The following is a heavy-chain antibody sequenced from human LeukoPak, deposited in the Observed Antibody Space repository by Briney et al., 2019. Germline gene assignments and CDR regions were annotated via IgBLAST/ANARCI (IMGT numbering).Heavy chain of an antibody. Sequence: ETLSLTCNVSGYSLTNTYYWGWIRQPPGKGLEWIGIIYPGDSDTRYSPSFQGQVTISADKSISTAYLQWSSLKASDTAMYYCARGFYGGYYYYYYMDVWGKGSTVTVS. CDR3: ARGFYGGYYYYYYMDV. J-gene: IGHJ6*03. D-gene: IGHD4/OR15-4a*01. V-gene: IGHV5-51*01. CDR1: GYSLTNTYY. CDR2: IYPGDSDT.